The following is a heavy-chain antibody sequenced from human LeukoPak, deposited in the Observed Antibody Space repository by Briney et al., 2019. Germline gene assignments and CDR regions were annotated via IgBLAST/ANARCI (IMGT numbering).Heavy chain of an antibody. CDR2: ISWYSGSI. V-gene: IGHV3-9*01. J-gene: IGHJ4*02. CDR1: GFTFDDYA. Sequence: PGGSLRLSCAASGFTFDDYAMPWVRQAPGKGLEWVSGISWYSGSIRYADSVKGRFTNSRDNTKNSLYLQMNSPRAEDTALYYCAKDIRSIAAASFDYWGQGTLVTVSS. D-gene: IGHD6-13*01. CDR3: AKDIRSIAAASFDY.